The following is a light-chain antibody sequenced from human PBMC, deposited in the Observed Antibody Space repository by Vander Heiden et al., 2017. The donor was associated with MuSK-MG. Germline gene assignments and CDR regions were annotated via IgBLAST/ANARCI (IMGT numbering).Light chain of an antibody. J-gene: IGKJ2*02. CDR2: WGF. Sequence: DIVMTQSPLSLPVTPGEPASISCRSSQSLVHSNGYNYLDWYLQKPGQSPQLLIYWGFNRASGVPDRFSGSESGTDFTLKISRVEAEDVGVYYCMQALQSPCTFGQGTKLDIK. V-gene: IGKV2-28*01. CDR3: MQALQSPCT. CDR1: QSLVHSNGYNY.